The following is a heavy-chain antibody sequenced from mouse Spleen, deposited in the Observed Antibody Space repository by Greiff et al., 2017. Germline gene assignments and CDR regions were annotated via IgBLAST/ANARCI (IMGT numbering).Heavy chain of an antibody. J-gene: IGHJ4*01. D-gene: IGHD1-1*01. Sequence: DVRLVESEGGLVQPGSSMKLSCTASGFTFSDYYMAWVRQVPEKGLEWVANINYDGSSTYYLDSLKSRFIISRDNAKNILYLQMSSLKSEDTATYYCARAGSSYWAMDYWGQGTSVTVSS. CDR1: GFTFSDYY. V-gene: IGHV5-16*01. CDR3: ARAGSSYWAMDY. CDR2: INYDGSST.